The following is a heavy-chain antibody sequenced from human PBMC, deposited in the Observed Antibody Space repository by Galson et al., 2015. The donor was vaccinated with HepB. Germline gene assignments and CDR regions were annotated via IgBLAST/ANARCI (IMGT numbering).Heavy chain of an antibody. D-gene: IGHD1-7*01. J-gene: IGHJ6*03. CDR1: GFTFSSYG. Sequence: SLRLSCAASGFTFSSYGMHWVRQAPGKGLEWVAVIWYDGSNKYYADSVKGRFTISRDNSKNTLYLQMNSLRAEDTAVYYCARDGRNWNYVPYYYYYMDVWGKGTTVTVSS. CDR2: IWYDGSNK. CDR3: ARDGRNWNYVPYYYYYMDV. V-gene: IGHV3-33*01.